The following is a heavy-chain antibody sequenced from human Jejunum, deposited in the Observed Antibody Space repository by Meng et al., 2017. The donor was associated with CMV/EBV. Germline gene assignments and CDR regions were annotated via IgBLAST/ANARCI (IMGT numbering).Heavy chain of an antibody. CDR1: GFTVSTNY. D-gene: IGHD5-18*01. CDR2: IYPGGST. J-gene: IGHJ6*02. Sequence: ASGFTVSTNYMTWVRQAPGKGLEWVYIIYPGGSTYNADSVRGRFTISTDNSKNTLHLQMNSLRVEDTATYFCARPHSASYSYGLDVWGQGATVTVSS. CDR3: ARPHSASYSYGLDV. V-gene: IGHV3-53*01.